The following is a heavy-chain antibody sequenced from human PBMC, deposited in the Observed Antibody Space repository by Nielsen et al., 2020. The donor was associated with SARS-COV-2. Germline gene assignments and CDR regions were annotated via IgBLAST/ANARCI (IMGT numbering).Heavy chain of an antibody. V-gene: IGHV4-39*01. J-gene: IGHJ5*02. CDR2: IYYSGST. CDR1: GGSISSSSYY. CDR3: ATETYYYDSSGYYFRWFDP. Sequence: SETLSLTCTVSGGSISSSSYYWGWIRQPPGKRLEWIGSIYYSGSTYYNPSLKSRVTISVDTSKNQFSLKLSSVTAADTAVYYCATETYYYDSSGYYFRWFDPWGQGTLVTVSS. D-gene: IGHD3-22*01.